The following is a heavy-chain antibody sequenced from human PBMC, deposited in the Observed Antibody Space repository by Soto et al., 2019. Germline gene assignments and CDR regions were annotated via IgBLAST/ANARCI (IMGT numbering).Heavy chain of an antibody. CDR1: GGTFSSYA. V-gene: IGHV1-3*01. D-gene: IGHD6-19*01. Sequence: QVQLVQSGAEVKKPGSSVKVSCKASGGTFSSYAISWVRQAPGQRLEWMGWINAGNGNTKYSQKFQGRVTITRDTSASTAYMELSSLRSEDTAVYYCASTAVAQGYYYYGMDVWGQGTTVTVSS. CDR3: ASTAVAQGYYYYGMDV. CDR2: INAGNGNT. J-gene: IGHJ6*02.